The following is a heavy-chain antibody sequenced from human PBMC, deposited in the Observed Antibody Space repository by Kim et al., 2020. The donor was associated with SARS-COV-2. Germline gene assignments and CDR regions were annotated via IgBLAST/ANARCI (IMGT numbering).Heavy chain of an antibody. Sequence: SETLSLTCAVSGGSISSSNWWSWVRQPPGKGLEWIGEIYHSGSTNYNPSLKSRFTISVDKSKNQFSLKLSSVTAADTAVYYCARAVWFGELLDYYFDYWGQGTLVTVSS. V-gene: IGHV4-4*02. CDR3: ARAVWFGELLDYYFDY. CDR1: GGSISSSNW. D-gene: IGHD3-10*01. J-gene: IGHJ4*02. CDR2: IYHSGST.